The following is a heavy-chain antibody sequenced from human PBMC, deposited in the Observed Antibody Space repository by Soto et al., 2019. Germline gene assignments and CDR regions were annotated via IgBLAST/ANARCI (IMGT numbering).Heavy chain of an antibody. D-gene: IGHD5-18*01. CDR2: ISGSGGST. V-gene: IGHV3-23*01. CDR3: AKDDRAISYYYYYYMDV. CDR1: GFTFSSYA. Sequence: PGGSLRLSCAASGFTFSSYAMSWVRQAPGKGLEWVSAISGSGGSTYYADSVKGRFTISRDNSKNTLYLQMNSLRAEDTAVYYCAKDDRAISYYYYYYMDVWGKGTTVTVSS. J-gene: IGHJ6*03.